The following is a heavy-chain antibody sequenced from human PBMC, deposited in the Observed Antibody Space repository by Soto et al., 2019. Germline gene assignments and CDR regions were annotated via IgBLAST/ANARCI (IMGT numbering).Heavy chain of an antibody. Sequence: QVQLQESGPGLVKPSETLSLTCTASGGSITSYYWSWIRQPPGKGLEWIGYIHNTGSTSYNLSLQSRVTISADVSKNQFSLDLRSVTAADTAVYYCARRWSGTDYWGHGTLVTVSS. V-gene: IGHV4-59*01. CDR2: IHNTGST. D-gene: IGHD3-10*01. J-gene: IGHJ4*01. CDR1: GGSITSYY. CDR3: ARRWSGTDY.